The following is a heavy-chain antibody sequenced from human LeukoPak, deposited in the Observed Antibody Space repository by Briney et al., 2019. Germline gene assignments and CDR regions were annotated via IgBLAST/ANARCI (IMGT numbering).Heavy chain of an antibody. J-gene: IGHJ4*02. CDR1: GFTFSDYY. D-gene: IGHD3-22*01. V-gene: IGHV3-11*04. CDR3: ASPAYDSSDWDY. CDR2: ISSSGSTI. Sequence: GGSLRLSCAASGFTFSDYYMSWIRQAPGKGLEWVSYISSSGSTIYYADSVKGRFTISRDNAKNSLYLQMNSLRAEDTAVYYCASPAYDSSDWDYWGQGTLVTVSS.